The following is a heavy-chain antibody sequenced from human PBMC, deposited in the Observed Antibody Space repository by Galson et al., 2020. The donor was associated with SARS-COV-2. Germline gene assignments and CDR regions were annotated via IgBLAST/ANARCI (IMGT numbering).Heavy chain of an antibody. CDR2: ISSSGSTI. J-gene: IGHJ4*02. CDR3: ARDYYDSSGYITTGYYFDY. CDR1: GFTFSDYY. V-gene: IGHV3-11*01. D-gene: IGHD3-22*01. Sequence: GGSLRLSCAASGFTFSDYYMSWIRQAPGKGLEWVSYISSSGSTIYYADSVKGRFTISRDNAKNSLYLQMNSLRAEDTAVYYCARDYYDSSGYITTGYYFDYWGQGTLVTVSS.